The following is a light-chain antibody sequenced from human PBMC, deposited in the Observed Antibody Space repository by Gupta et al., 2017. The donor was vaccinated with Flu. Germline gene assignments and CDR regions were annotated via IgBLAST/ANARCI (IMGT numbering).Light chain of an antibody. CDR1: NIGSKN. Sequence: SYELTQPLSVSVALGQTARITCGGNNIGSKNVHWYQQKPGQAPVLVIYRDSNRPAGIPELFSGSNSGNTATLTISRAQAGDEADYYCQVWDSSTKVFGGGTKLTVL. V-gene: IGLV3-9*01. CDR3: QVWDSSTKV. J-gene: IGLJ3*02. CDR2: RDS.